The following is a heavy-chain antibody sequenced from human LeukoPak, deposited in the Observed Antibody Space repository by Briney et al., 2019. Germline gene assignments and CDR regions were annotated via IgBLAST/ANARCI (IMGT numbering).Heavy chain of an antibody. CDR1: GASIRSYS. V-gene: IGHV4-59*01. CDR2: MYYTGNT. CDR3: ARAEGSGSYPFDY. J-gene: IGHJ4*02. Sequence: SENLSLTCTVSGASIRSYSWSWIRQPPGKGLEWIGYMYYTGNTNYNPSLKSRVTISVDTSENQFSLQLSSVTAADTAVYYCARAEGSGSYPFDYWGQGTMVTVSS. D-gene: IGHD3-10*01.